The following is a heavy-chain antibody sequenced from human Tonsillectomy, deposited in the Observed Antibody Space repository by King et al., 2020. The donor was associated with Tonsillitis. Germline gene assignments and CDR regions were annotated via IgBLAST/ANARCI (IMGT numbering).Heavy chain of an antibody. CDR3: ARVGDYYVSSGYYGYFDY. D-gene: IGHD3-22*01. J-gene: IGHJ4*02. CDR1: GYYISSGYY. CDR2: IYHSGST. Sequence: VQLQESGPGLVKPSETLSLTCAVSGYYISSGYYWGWIRQPPGKGREWIGSIYHSGSTYYNPSLKSRVTISVDTSKNQFSLKLSSVTAADKAVYYCARVGDYYVSSGYYGYFDYWGQGTRVTVSS. V-gene: IGHV4-38-2*01.